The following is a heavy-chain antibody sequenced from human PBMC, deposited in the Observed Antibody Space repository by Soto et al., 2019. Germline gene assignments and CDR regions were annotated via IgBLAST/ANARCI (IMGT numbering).Heavy chain of an antibody. J-gene: IGHJ4*02. CDR2: MYSGGST. D-gene: IGHD1-1*01. Sequence: SGGSLRLSCVASGLSVSGSNIYWVRQAAGKGLEWVSVMYSGGSTVNADSVKGRFTVSSDKSKNTLYLQMNSLRVEDTAVYYCAKLNRTAVDHFDCWGQGTLVTVSS. V-gene: IGHV3-53*01. CDR1: GLSVSGSN. CDR3: AKLNRTAVDHFDC.